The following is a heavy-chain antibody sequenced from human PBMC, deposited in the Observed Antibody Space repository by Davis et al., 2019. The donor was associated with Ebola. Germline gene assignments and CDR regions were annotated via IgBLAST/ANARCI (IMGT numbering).Heavy chain of an antibody. CDR3: SRADVSYYDTNGYQGYFDY. D-gene: IGHD3-16*01. V-gene: IGHV3-49*03. Sequence: GESLKISCTGSGFTFGDYAMSWFRQAPGKGLEWLGFIRSKAFGGTTEFAASGKDRFSISRDDSKSMTYLQMTSLRTEDTAVNYCSRADVSYYDTNGYQGYFDYWGLGTLVTVSS. J-gene: IGHJ4*02. CDR2: IRSKAFGGTT. CDR1: GFTFGDYA.